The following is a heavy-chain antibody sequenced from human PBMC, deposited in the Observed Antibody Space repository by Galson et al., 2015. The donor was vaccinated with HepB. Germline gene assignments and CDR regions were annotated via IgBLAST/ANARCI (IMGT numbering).Heavy chain of an antibody. D-gene: IGHD4-17*01. Sequence: SLRLSCAASGFTFSSYGMHWVRQAPGKGLEWVAVISYDGSNKYYADSVKGRFTISRDNSKNTLYLQMNSLRAEDTAVYYCAKDPRRGDYESGGMDVWGQGTTATVP. CDR1: GFTFSSYG. CDR3: AKDPRRGDYESGGMDV. CDR2: ISYDGSNK. V-gene: IGHV3-30*18. J-gene: IGHJ6*02.